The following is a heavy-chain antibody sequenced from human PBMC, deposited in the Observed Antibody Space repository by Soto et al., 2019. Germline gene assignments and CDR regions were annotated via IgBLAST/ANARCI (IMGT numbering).Heavy chain of an antibody. CDR2: ISGSGGST. V-gene: IGHV3-23*01. CDR1: GFTFSSYA. J-gene: IGHJ6*02. D-gene: IGHD1-26*01. CDR3: AKDLAESQWELYYYYYYGMDV. Sequence: GGSLRLSCAASGFTFSSYAMSWVRQAPGKGLEWVSAISGSGGSTYYADSVKGRFTISRDNSKNTLYLQMNSLRAEDTAVYYCAKDLAESQWELYYYYYYGMDVWGQGTTVTVSS.